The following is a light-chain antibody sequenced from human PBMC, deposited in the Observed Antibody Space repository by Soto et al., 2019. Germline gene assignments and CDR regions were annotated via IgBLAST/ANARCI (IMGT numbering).Light chain of an antibody. V-gene: IGLV2-14*01. CDR1: SSDVSGFNY. Sequence: QSALTQPAAVSGSPGQSITISCTGTSSDVSGFNYVSWYQHHPGKAPKLMIFEVSNRPSGVSNRFSGSKSGTTASLTISGLQADDEADYYCTSYTSSSPVFGGGTKVTVL. CDR2: EVS. CDR3: TSYTSSSPV. J-gene: IGLJ2*01.